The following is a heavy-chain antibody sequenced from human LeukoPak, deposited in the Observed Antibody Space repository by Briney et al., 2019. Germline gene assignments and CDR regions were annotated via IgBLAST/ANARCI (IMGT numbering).Heavy chain of an antibody. CDR3: ARDPGGIAVAGNAGYYFDY. D-gene: IGHD6-19*01. V-gene: IGHV3-33*01. CDR2: IWYDGSNK. J-gene: IGHJ4*02. Sequence: GGSLRLSCAASGFTFSSYGMHWVRQAPGKGLEWVAVIWYDGSNKYYADSVKGRFTISRDNSKNTLYPQMNSLRAEDTAVYYCARDPGGIAVAGNAGYYFDYWGQGTLVTVSS. CDR1: GFTFSSYG.